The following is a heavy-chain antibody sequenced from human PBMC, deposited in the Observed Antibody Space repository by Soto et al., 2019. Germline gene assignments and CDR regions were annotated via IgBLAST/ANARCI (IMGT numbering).Heavy chain of an antibody. CDR1: GFTFRNYA. CDR3: AKGLIASRAGNWFDP. J-gene: IGHJ5*02. Sequence: GGSLRLSCAASGFTFRNYAMHWVRQAPGKGLEWVSALTGSGGTTYYADSVKGRFTISRDNSKNTLYLEMNGLRGEDAAVYYYAKGLIASRAGNWFDPWGQGTQVTVSS. V-gene: IGHV3-23*01. CDR2: LTGSGGTT. D-gene: IGHD6-19*01.